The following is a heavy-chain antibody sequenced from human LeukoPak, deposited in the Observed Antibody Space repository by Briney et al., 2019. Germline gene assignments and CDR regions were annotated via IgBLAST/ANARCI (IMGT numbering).Heavy chain of an antibody. CDR1: GYTFTSYG. D-gene: IGHD3-3*01. V-gene: IGHV1-18*01. CDR3: ARDEFKLDFWSGYYF. J-gene: IGHJ4*02. Sequence: ASVKVSCKASGYTFTSYGTSWVRQAPGQGLEWMGWISAYNGNTNYAQKLQGRVTMTTDTSTSTAYMELRSLRSDDTAVYYCARDEFKLDFWSGYYFWGQGTLVTVSS. CDR2: ISAYNGNT.